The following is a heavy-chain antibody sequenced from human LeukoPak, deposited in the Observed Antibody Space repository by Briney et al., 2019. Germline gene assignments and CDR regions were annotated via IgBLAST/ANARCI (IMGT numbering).Heavy chain of an antibody. CDR2: INPYSGGT. D-gene: IGHD3-10*01. Sequence: PRASVKVSCKASGYTFTDYYMHWVRQAPGQGLEWMGWINPYSGGTNYAQKFQGRVTVTRDTSISTAYLDMSRLRSDDTAVYFCARDLAFGETVTNRGAFDIWGQGTMVTVSS. V-gene: IGHV1-2*02. J-gene: IGHJ3*02. CDR3: ARDLAFGETVTNRGAFDI. CDR1: GYTFTDYY.